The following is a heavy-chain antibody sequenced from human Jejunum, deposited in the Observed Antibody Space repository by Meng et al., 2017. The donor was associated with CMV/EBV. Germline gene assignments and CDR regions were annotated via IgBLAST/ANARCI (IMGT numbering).Heavy chain of an antibody. J-gene: IGHJ4*02. Sequence: ASGYTFTDYFYHWVRQAPGQGLEWMGWMNPNSDGTRYAQKFQGKVTMTRDTSINMAYMELSGLTSADTAVYYCARVVMAEQQLDYWGQGTLVTVSS. V-gene: IGHV1-2*02. CDR1: GYTFTDYF. CDR2: MNPNSDGT. D-gene: IGHD1/OR15-1a*01. CDR3: ARVVMAEQQLDY.